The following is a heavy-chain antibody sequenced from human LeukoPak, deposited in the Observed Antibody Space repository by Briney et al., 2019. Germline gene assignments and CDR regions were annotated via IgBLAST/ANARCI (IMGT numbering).Heavy chain of an antibody. J-gene: IGHJ4*02. V-gene: IGHV3-30*18. CDR1: GFTFTSYG. Sequence: GGSLRLSCAASGFTFTSYGMHWVRQAPGKGLEWVALITYDGYYKYYSDSVKGRFTISSDTSKNTLYLQMNSLRAEDTAVYYCAKLTRDWGQGTLVTVSS. CDR3: AKLTRD. CDR2: ITYDGYYK. D-gene: IGHD7-27*01.